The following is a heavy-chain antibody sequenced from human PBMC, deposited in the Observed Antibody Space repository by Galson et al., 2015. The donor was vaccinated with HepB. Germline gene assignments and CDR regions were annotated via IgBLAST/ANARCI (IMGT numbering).Heavy chain of an antibody. V-gene: IGHV3-15*01. J-gene: IGHJ3*02. CDR3: TTFQTRGVRGPADDAFDI. Sequence: SLRLSCAASGFTFSNAWMSWVRQAPGKGLEWVGRIKSKTDGGTTDYAAPVKGRFTISRDDSKNTLYLQMNSLKTEDTAVYYCTTFQTRGVRGPADDAFDIWGQGTMVTVSS. D-gene: IGHD3-10*01. CDR2: IKSKTDGGTT. CDR1: GFTFSNAW.